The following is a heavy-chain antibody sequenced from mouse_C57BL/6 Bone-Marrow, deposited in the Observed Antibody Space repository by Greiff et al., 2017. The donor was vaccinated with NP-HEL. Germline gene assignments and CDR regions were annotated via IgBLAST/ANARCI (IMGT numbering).Heavy chain of an antibody. CDR2: INPGSGGT. CDR3: ASALRGAMDY. V-gene: IGHV1-54*01. Sequence: QVQLKESGAELVRPGTSAKVSCKASGYAFTNYLIEWVKQRPGQGLEWIGVINPGSGGTNYNEKFKGKATLTADKSSSTAYMQLSSLTSEDSAVYFCASALRGAMDYWGQGTSVTVSS. CDR1: GYAFTNYL. J-gene: IGHJ4*01.